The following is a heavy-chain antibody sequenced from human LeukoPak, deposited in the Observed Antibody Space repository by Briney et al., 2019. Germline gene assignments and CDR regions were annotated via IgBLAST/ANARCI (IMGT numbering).Heavy chain of an antibody. D-gene: IGHD5-12*01. CDR3: ARPGGGYDYDSYGMDV. Sequence: SETLSLTCTVSGGSISSSSYYWGWIRQPPGKGLEWIGSIYYSGSTYYNPSLKSRVTISVDTSKNQFSLKLSSVTAADTAVYYCARPGGGYDYDSYGMDVWGQGTTVTVSS. CDR2: IYYSGST. V-gene: IGHV4-39*07. CDR1: GGSISSSSYY. J-gene: IGHJ6*02.